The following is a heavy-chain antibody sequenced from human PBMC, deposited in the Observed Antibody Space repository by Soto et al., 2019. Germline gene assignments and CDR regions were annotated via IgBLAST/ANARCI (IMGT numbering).Heavy chain of an antibody. CDR3: ARDLVGDYYGSGSYRTFYYYYYGMDV. CDR2: INPSGGST. D-gene: IGHD3-10*01. Sequence: ASVKVSCKASGYTFTSYYKHWVRQAPGEGLEWMGIINPSGGSTSYAQKFQGRVTMTRDTSTSTVYMELSSLRSEDTAVYYCARDLVGDYYGSGSYRTFYYYYYGMDVWGQGTTVTVSS. J-gene: IGHJ6*02. CDR1: GYTFTSYY. V-gene: IGHV1-46*01.